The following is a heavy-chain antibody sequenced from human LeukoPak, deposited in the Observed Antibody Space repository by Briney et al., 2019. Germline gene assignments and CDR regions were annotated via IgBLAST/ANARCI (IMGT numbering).Heavy chain of an antibody. CDR2: IYHSGST. CDR1: GGSISSGGYS. J-gene: IGHJ4*02. CDR3: TRGAGWLIDY. D-gene: IGHD3-16*01. V-gene: IGHV4-30-2*01. Sequence: SQTLSLTCAVSGGSISSGGYSWSWIRQPPGKGLEWIGYIYHSGSTYYNPSLKSRVTISADTSKNHFSLKLNSVTTADTAVYYCTRGAGWLIDYWGQGILVTVSS.